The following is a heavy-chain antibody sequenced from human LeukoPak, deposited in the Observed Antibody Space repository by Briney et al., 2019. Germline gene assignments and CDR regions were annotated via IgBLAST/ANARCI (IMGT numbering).Heavy chain of an antibody. CDR1: GGSISSYY. Sequence: SETLSLTCTVSGGSISSYYWSWIRQPPGKGLEWIGYIYYSGSTNYNPSLKSRVTISIDTSKNQFSLKLSSVTAADTAVYYCAREYTLYRSGWFLDYWGQGTVVTVSS. D-gene: IGHD6-19*01. V-gene: IGHV4-59*12. CDR3: AREYTLYRSGWFLDY. CDR2: IYYSGST. J-gene: IGHJ4*02.